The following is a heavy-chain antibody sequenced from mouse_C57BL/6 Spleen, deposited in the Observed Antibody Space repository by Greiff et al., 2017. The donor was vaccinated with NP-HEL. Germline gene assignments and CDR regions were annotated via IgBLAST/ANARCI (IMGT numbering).Heavy chain of an antibody. CDR1: GYTFTEYT. V-gene: IGHV1-62-2*01. J-gene: IGHJ2*01. Sequence: LEESGAELVKPGASVKLSCKASGYTFTEYTIHWVKQRSGQGLEWIGWFYPGSGSIKYNEKFKDKATLTADKSSSTVYMELSRLTSEDSAVYFCARHEEDHTGTPLFDYWGQGTTLTVSS. CDR3: ARHEEDHTGTPLFDY. CDR2: FYPGSGSI. D-gene: IGHD4-1*01.